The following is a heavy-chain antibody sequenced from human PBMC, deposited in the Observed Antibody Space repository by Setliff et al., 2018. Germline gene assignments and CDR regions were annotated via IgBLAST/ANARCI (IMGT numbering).Heavy chain of an antibody. CDR3: AGQGPIFGSGLIPGFDQ. Sequence: PGGSLRLSCAASGLTFNSYAMSWVRQAPGKGLEWVSSVSVSGDNTYYTDSAKGRFTTSRDNSKNTLSLQMSSLGTEDTAIYFCAGQGPIFGSGLIPGFDQWGQGTMVTVSS. D-gene: IGHD3-3*01. J-gene: IGHJ4*02. CDR2: VSVSGDNT. V-gene: IGHV3-23*01. CDR1: GLTFNSYA.